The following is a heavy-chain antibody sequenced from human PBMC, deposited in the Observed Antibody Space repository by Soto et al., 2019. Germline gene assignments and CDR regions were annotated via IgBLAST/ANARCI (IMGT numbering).Heavy chain of an antibody. CDR3: ARGGGPLCFGELFPSGI. V-gene: IGHV1-18*01. Sequence: GLEWMGWISAYNGNTNYAQKLQGRVTMTTDTSTSTAYMELRSLRSDDTAVYYCARGGGPLCFGELFPSGIWGQRTMLSVSS. J-gene: IGHJ3*02. D-gene: IGHD3-10*01. CDR2: ISAYNGNT.